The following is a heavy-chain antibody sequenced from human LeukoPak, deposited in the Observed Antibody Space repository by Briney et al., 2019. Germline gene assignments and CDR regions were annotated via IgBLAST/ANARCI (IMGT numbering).Heavy chain of an antibody. CDR1: GFTISRYE. CDR2: MSDSGSLT. J-gene: IGHJ3*02. V-gene: IGHV3-48*03. CDR3: ARAGYDILTGTLHAFDM. Sequence: GGSLRLSCEASGFTISRYEMSWVRQAPGKGLEWVSYMSDSGSLTCYADSVKGRLTISRDNAKNSLYLQMNSLRGGDTAVYYCARAGYDILTGTLHAFDMWGQGTMVTVSS. D-gene: IGHD3-9*01.